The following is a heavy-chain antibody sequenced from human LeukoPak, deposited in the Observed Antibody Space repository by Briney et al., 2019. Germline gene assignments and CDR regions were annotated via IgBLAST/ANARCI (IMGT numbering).Heavy chain of an antibody. D-gene: IGHD5-18*01. Sequence: ASVKVSCKASGYTFTGYYMHWVRQAPGQGLEWMGWINPNSGVTNYAQKFQGRVTMTRDTSISTAYMELSRLRSDDTAVYYCARAFGGYSSTTFDYWGQGTLVTVSS. CDR3: ARAFGGYSSTTFDY. CDR2: INPNSGVT. J-gene: IGHJ4*02. V-gene: IGHV1-2*02. CDR1: GYTFTGYY.